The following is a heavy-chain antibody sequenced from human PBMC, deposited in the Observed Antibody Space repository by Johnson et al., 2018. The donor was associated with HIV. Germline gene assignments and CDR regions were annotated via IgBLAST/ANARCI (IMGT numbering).Heavy chain of an antibody. V-gene: IGHV3-15*01. CDR3: TTEDSSGYNSLGAFDI. CDR1: GFTFSNTW. CDR2: INSKTDGGTT. D-gene: IGHD3-22*01. J-gene: IGHJ3*02. Sequence: VHLVESGGGLVKPGGSLRLSCVASGFTFSNTWMSWVRQAPGKGLEWVGRINSKTDGGTTDYAAPVKGRFTISRDDSKNSLYLQLNSLKTEDTAVYYCTTEDSSGYNSLGAFDIWGPGTMVTVYS.